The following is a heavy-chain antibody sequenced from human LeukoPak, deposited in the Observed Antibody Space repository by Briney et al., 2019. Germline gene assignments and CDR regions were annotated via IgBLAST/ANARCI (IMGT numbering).Heavy chain of an antibody. Sequence: GASVKVSCKASGYTFTSYYMHWVRQAPGQGLEWMGIINPSGGSTSYAQKFQGRVTITADESTSTAYMELSSLRSEDTAVYYCARDQYCSGGSCYSEMREWRSNYYYYMDVWGKGTTVTISS. V-gene: IGHV1-46*01. CDR3: ARDQYCSGGSCYSEMREWRSNYYYYMDV. D-gene: IGHD2-15*01. J-gene: IGHJ6*03. CDR2: INPSGGST. CDR1: GYTFTSYY.